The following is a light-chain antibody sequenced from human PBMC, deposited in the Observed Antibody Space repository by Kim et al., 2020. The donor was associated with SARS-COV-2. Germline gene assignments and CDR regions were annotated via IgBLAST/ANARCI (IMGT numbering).Light chain of an antibody. CDR3: QQYNNWPRT. V-gene: IGKV3-15*01. CDR2: GAS. CDR1: QSVSNN. J-gene: IGKJ1*01. Sequence: EIVMTQSPATLSVSPGERATLSCRASQSVSNNLVWYQQKPGQAPRLLIYGASTRATGIPARFSGSGSGTEFTVTINSLQSEDFAVYYCQQYNNWPRTFGQGTKVDIK.